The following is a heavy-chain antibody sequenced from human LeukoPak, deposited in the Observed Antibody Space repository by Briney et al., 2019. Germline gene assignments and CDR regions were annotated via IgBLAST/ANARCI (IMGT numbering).Heavy chain of an antibody. CDR1: GFTFSSYS. Sequence: GGSLRLSCAASGFTFSSYSMNWVRQAPGKGLEWVAVISYDGSNKYYADSVKGRFTISRDNSKNTLYLQMNSLRAEDTAVYYCARGNDYGDHTFDYWGQGTLVTVSS. CDR3: ARGNDYGDHTFDY. D-gene: IGHD4-17*01. V-gene: IGHV3-30*03. CDR2: ISYDGSNK. J-gene: IGHJ4*02.